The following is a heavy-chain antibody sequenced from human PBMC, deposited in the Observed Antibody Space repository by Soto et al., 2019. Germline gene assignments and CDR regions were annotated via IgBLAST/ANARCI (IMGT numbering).Heavy chain of an antibody. Sequence: PGGSLRLSCAASGFTFRSYSMNWVRQAPGKRLEWVSAISSSSSYIYYADSWKGRFTISRDNSKNSLYLQMNNLRAEHTAVYSCARALEGMALHSYFDYCGKGTLVTASS. V-gene: IGHV3-21*01. J-gene: IGHJ4*02. CDR1: GFTFRSYS. CDR3: ARALEGMALHSYFDY. CDR2: ISSSSSYI. D-gene: IGHD2-15*01.